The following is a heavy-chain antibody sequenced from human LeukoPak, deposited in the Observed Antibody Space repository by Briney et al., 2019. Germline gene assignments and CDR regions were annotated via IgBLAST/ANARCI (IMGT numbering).Heavy chain of an antibody. CDR1: GFTFSDYY. V-gene: IGHV3-20*04. D-gene: IGHD3-10*02. CDR3: AELGITMIGGV. CDR2: INWNGGST. J-gene: IGHJ6*04. Sequence: PGGSLRLSCAASGFTFSDYYMKWIRQAPGKGLEWVSGINWNGGSTGYADSVKGRFTISRDNAKNSLYLQMNSLRAEDTAVYYCAELGITMIGGVWGKGTTVTISS.